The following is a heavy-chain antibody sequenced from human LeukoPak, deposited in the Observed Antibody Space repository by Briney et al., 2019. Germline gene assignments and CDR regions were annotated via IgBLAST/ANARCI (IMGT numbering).Heavy chain of an antibody. V-gene: IGHV3-30*18. CDR2: ISYDGSNK. Sequence: GGSLRLSCAASGFTFSSYGIHWVRQAPGKGLEWVAVISYDGSNKYYADSVKGRFTISRDNSKNTLYLQMNSLRAEDTAVYYCAKDSVDTASYYYGMDVWGQGTTVTVSS. J-gene: IGHJ6*02. CDR1: GFTFSSYG. CDR3: AKDSVDTASYYYGMDV. D-gene: IGHD5-18*01.